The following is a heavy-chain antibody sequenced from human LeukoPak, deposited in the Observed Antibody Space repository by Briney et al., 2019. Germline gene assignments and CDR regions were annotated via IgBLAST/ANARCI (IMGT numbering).Heavy chain of an antibody. V-gene: IGHV1-18*01. J-gene: IGHJ4*02. Sequence: ASAKVSCKASGYTFTSYGISWVRQAPGQGPEWMGWISAENGNTKYAPEFQGRVTMTTDISTSTAYMELRSLRSDDTALYYCARVDLVVVPAARNYFDYWGQGTLVTVSS. D-gene: IGHD2-2*03. CDR2: ISAENGNT. CDR3: ARVDLVVVPAARNYFDY. CDR1: GYTFTSYG.